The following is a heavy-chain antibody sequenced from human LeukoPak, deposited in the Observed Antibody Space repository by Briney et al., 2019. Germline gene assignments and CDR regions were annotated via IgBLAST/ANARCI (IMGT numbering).Heavy chain of an antibody. Sequence: GGSLRLSCVVSGFTFSSYGMHWVRQAPGKGLEWVAVITYDGSNKRYADSVEGRFTISRDNSKSTLYLQMNSLRAEDTAVYYCAKDSGYCSGGSCYPYYFDYWGQGTLVTVSS. CDR1: GFTFSSYG. D-gene: IGHD2-15*01. V-gene: IGHV3-30*18. J-gene: IGHJ4*02. CDR3: AKDSGYCSGGSCYPYYFDY. CDR2: ITYDGSNK.